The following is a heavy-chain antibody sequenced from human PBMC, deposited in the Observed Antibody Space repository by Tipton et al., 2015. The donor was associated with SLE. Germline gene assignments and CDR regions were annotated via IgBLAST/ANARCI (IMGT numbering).Heavy chain of an antibody. CDR2: IKEDGSEK. D-gene: IGHD6-19*01. CDR1: GFTFTNAW. J-gene: IGHJ4*02. CDR3: ATRQGSGWYQYFDY. V-gene: IGHV3-7*01. Sequence: GSLRLSCAASGFTFTNAWMTWVRQAPGKGLEWVANIKEDGSEKSYVDSVKGRFTISRDNAKNSLFLQMNSLRAEDTAVYYCATRQGSGWYQYFDYWGQGTLVTVSS.